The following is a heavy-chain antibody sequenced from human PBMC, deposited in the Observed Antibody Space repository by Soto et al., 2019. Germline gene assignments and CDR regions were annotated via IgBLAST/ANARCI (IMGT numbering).Heavy chain of an antibody. Sequence: SETLSLTCIVSGGSISEKYWNWVRQLPGKGLEWIGLIFANGHTDYNPSLKSRVTMSVDASKNQFSLRLTSMTAADTAVYYCVASLAASGLNWLDPWGRGTLVTVSS. CDR1: GGSISEKY. CDR2: IFANGHT. J-gene: IGHJ5*02. V-gene: IGHV4-4*07. D-gene: IGHD6-13*01. CDR3: VASLAASGLNWLDP.